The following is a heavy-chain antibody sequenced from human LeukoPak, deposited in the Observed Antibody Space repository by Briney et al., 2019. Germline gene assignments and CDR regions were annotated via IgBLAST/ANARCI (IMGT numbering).Heavy chain of an antibody. CDR1: GFTFSSYA. Sequence: GGSLRLSCAASGFTFSSYAMSWVRQAPGKGLDWVSFISSSSNIIHYADSVKGRFTISRDNAKNSVYLEMNSLRAEDTAVYYCARGDSTGTNLDFWGQGTLVTVSS. D-gene: IGHD1-1*01. CDR3: ARGDSTGTNLDF. CDR2: ISSSSNII. V-gene: IGHV3-48*04. J-gene: IGHJ4*02.